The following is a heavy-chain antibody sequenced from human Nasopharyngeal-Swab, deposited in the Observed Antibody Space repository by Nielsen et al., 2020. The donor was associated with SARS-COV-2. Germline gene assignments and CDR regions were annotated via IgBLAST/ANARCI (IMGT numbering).Heavy chain of an antibody. CDR2: ISYSGST. V-gene: IGHV4-39*07. D-gene: IGHD2-21*01. Sequence: WIRQPPGKGLEWIGSISYSGSTYYNPSLKSRVPISVDTSRNHFSLMLSSVTAADTAVHYCARGDKRKAPRDYSYYYYMDVWGKGTTVTVSS. J-gene: IGHJ6*03. CDR3: ARGDKRKAPRDYSYYYYMDV.